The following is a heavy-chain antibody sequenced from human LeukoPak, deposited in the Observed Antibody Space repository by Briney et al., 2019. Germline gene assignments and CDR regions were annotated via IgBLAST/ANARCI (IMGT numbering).Heavy chain of an antibody. Sequence: GESLKISCETSGYNFLTFWIAWVRQIPGKDLEWMGVIYPGDSDTRYSPSFQGQVSISVDMSLNTAYLQWRSLRASDTAMYYCARLLDYDSTYYYMDVWGIGTSVILS. CDR2: IYPGDSDT. CDR1: GYNFLTFW. J-gene: IGHJ6*03. CDR3: ARLLDYDSTYYYMDV. D-gene: IGHD4-17*01. V-gene: IGHV5-51*01.